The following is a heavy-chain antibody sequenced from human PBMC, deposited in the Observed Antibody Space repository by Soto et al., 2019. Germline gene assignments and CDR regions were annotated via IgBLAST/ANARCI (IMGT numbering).Heavy chain of an antibody. V-gene: IGHV4-4*02. CDR1: GASIIAEQR. CDR3: ARCFGWYEMAH. CDR2: IHHSGIT. J-gene: IGHJ4*01. Sequence: QMQLEESGPGLVKPSETLSLTCAVSGASIIAEQRWTWFRQTPGKGLEGIAEIHHSGITRTNPSRIPRVSVSVVQSRNQFFLNLNYVTAADTAGYSCARCFGWYEMAHWGQGTLVIV. D-gene: IGHD6-19*01.